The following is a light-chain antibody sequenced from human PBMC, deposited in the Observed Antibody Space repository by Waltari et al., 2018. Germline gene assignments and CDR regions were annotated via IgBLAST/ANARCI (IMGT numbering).Light chain of an antibody. J-gene: IGLJ1*01. CDR3: QVWDSGSNHYV. Sequence: SYELTQPPSVSVAPGQTARITCDGDKIGSKNVHWYQHKPGQAPVLVVYDDGDRPSGFPERFSGSNSGNTAALTISRVDAGDEAEYYCQVWDSGSNHYVFGTVTKVTVL. CDR2: DDG. V-gene: IGLV3-21*02. CDR1: KIGSKN.